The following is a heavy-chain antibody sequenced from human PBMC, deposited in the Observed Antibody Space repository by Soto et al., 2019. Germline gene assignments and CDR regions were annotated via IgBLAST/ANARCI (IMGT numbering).Heavy chain of an antibody. CDR3: ARGPDYDFWSGYYSYYYGMDV. J-gene: IGHJ6*02. Sequence: SETLSLTCAVYGGSFSGYYWSWIRQPPGKGLEWIGEINHSGSTNYNPPLKSRVTISVDTSKNQFSLKLSSVTAADTAVYYCARGPDYDFWSGYYSYYYGMDVWGQGTTVTVSS. D-gene: IGHD3-3*01. V-gene: IGHV4-34*01. CDR2: INHSGST. CDR1: GGSFSGYY.